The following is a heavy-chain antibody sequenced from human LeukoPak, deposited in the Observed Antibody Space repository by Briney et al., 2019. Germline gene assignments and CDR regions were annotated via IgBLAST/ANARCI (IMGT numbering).Heavy chain of an antibody. J-gene: IGHJ4*02. CDR1: GFTFSSYA. Sequence: GGSLRLSCAASGFTFSSYAMHWVRQAPGKGLEWVAVISYDGSNKHYADSVKGRFTISRDNSKSTLYLQMNSLRAEDTAVYYCARDLRWLQLRGYFDYWGQGTLVTVSS. CDR3: ARDLRWLQLRGYFDY. V-gene: IGHV3-30-3*01. CDR2: ISYDGSNK. D-gene: IGHD5-24*01.